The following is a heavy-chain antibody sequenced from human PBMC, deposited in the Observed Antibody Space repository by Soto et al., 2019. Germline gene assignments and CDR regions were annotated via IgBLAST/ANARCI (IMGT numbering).Heavy chain of an antibody. CDR3: AREIDGSGRYGLDV. CDR1: GYIFTNNY. D-gene: IGHD3-10*01. CDR2: INPSGGST. Sequence: QVQLVQSGAEVKKPGASVKVSCKASGYIFTNNYMHWVRQAPGQGLEWMGIINPSGGSTSYAQKFQSRVTMTRDTSKNTVYMNLSSMRTEDTDVDYCAREIDGSGRYGLDVWGQGSTVTVSS. V-gene: IGHV1-46*01. J-gene: IGHJ6*02.